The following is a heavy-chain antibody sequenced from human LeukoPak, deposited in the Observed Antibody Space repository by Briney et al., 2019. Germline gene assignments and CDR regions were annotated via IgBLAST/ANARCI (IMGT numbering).Heavy chain of an antibody. Sequence: GGSLRLSCAASGFTFSSYSMNWLRQAPGKGLEWVSYISSSSSTIYYADSVKGRFTISRDNAKNSLYLQMNSLRAEDTAVYYCARDSLSKSLFKTTTAQFGYWGQGTLVTVSS. J-gene: IGHJ4*02. CDR2: ISSSSSTI. CDR3: ARDSLSKSLFKTTTAQFGY. D-gene: IGHD1-1*01. V-gene: IGHV3-48*04. CDR1: GFTFSSYS.